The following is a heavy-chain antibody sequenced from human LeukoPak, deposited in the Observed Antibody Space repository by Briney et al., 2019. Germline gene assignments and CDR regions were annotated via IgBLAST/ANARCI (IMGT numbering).Heavy chain of an antibody. CDR1: GGTFSSYA. V-gene: IGHV1-69*05. J-gene: IGHJ4*02. CDR2: IIPIFGTA. CDR3: ATVPGYYYDSSGYLTPDY. D-gene: IGHD3-22*01. Sequence: ASVKVSCKASGGTFSSYAISWVRQAPGQGLEWMGGIIPIFGTANYAQKFQGRVTITTDESTSTAYMELSSLRSEDTAVYYCATVPGYYYDSSGYLTPDYWGQGTLVTVPS.